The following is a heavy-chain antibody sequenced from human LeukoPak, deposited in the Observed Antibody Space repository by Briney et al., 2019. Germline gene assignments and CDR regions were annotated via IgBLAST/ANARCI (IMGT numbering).Heavy chain of an antibody. D-gene: IGHD3-22*01. CDR3: ARGPVSSSGFFDY. V-gene: IGHV3-23*01. CDR1: GFTFSSEA. Sequence: GGSLRLSCTVSGFTFSSEAMGWVRQLPGGGLEWVSTISPAGGTTYYAESMKGRFTISRDNSKSTLYLQMNNLGVEDTAVYYCARGPVSSSGFFDYWGQGTLVTVSS. J-gene: IGHJ4*02. CDR2: ISPAGGTT.